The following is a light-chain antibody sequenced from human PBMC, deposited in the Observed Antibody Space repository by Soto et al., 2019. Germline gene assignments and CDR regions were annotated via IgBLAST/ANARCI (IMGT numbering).Light chain of an antibody. J-gene: IGKJ1*01. V-gene: IGKV1-5*03. CDR1: QTISSW. CDR2: KAS. CDR3: QHYNSYSEA. Sequence: DIQMTQSPSTLSGSIGDRVTITCRASQTISSWLAWYQQKPEKAPKLLIYKASTVKSGVPSRFSGSGSGTEFTLTIISLKPDDFATYYCQHYNSYSEAFGQGTKV.